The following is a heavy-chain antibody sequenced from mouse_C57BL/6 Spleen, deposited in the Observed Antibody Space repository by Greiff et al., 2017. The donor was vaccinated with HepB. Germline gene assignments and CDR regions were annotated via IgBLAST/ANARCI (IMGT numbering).Heavy chain of an antibody. Sequence: QVQLQQPGTELVKPGASVKLSCKASGYTFTSYWMHWVKQRPGQGLEWIGNINPSNGDTNYNEKFKSKATLTVDKSSSTAYMQLSSLTSEDSAVYYCAIYGLCSEGAMDYWGQGTSVTVSS. CDR3: AIYGLCSEGAMDY. CDR1: GYTFTSYW. D-gene: IGHD6-1*01. V-gene: IGHV1-53*01. CDR2: INPSNGDT. J-gene: IGHJ4*01.